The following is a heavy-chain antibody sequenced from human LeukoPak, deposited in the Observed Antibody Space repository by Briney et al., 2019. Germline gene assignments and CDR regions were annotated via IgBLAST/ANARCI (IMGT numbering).Heavy chain of an antibody. V-gene: IGHV4-59*01. D-gene: IGHD3-22*01. CDR1: GVSINSYY. J-gene: IGHJ3*02. CDR3: ARDRSYDSSGYPSRRDVFDI. CDR2: IYYSGST. Sequence: SETLSLTCTVSGVSINSYYWSWIRQPPGKGLEWIGYIYYSGSTKYNPSLKSRITISVDTSKSQFSLKLSSVTAADTAVYYCARDRSYDSSGYPSRRDVFDIWGQGTMVTVSS.